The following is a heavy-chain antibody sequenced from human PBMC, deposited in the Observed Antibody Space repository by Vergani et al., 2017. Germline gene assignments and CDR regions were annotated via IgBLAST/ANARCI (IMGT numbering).Heavy chain of an antibody. J-gene: IGHJ4*02. CDR3: ASIARAPTRRNPPPDY. D-gene: IGHD3-16*02. V-gene: IGHV4-34*01. Sequence: QVQLQEWGAGLLKTSETLSLTCGVSGGSFSDYYWSWIRQAPGMGLEWIGEVNHGGSTNYNPSLKSRVSISVDTSKNQFSLQLTSVTAADSALSFCASIARAPTRRNPPPDYWGQGILVTVSS. CDR2: VNHGGST. CDR1: GGSFSDYY.